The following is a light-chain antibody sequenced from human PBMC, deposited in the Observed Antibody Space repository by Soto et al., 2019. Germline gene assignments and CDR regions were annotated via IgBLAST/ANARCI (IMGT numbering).Light chain of an antibody. V-gene: IGKV1-5*01. J-gene: IGKJ5*01. CDR1: QSISSW. CDR3: QQYNSYPIT. Sequence: DIQMTQSPSTLSASVGDRVTITCRASQSISSWLAWYQQSPGKAPRLLIYGASSLESGVPSRFSGSGSGTEFTLTISSLQPDDFATYYCQQYNSYPITFGQGTRLE. CDR2: GAS.